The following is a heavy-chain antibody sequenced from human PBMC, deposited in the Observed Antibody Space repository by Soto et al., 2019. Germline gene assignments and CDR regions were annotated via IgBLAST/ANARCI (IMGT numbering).Heavy chain of an antibody. CDR3: ARDRGYDAHDYYYNAMDV. Sequence: SGGSLRLSCISSGFTFRTYTMNWVRQAPGKGLEWVSGIRGFSPYTFYAESVKGRFTISRDNAKNSLYLQMNSLRAEDTAVYYCARDRGYDAHDYYYNAMDVWGQGTTVTVSS. J-gene: IGHJ6*02. D-gene: IGHD2-15*01. CDR2: IRGFSPYT. CDR1: GFTFRTYT. V-gene: IGHV3-21*01.